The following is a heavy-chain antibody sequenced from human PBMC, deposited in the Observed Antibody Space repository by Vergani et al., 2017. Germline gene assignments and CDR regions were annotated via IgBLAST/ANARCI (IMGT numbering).Heavy chain of an antibody. CDR2: IIPIFGTA. CDR3: AGGXAARPGYYYYYMDV. Sequence: QVQLVQSGAEVKKPGSSVKVSCKASGGTFSSYAISWVRQAPGQGLEWMGGIIPIFGTANYAQKFQGRGTITADESTSTAYMELSSLRSEDTAVYYCAGGXAARPGYYYYYMDVWGKGTTVTVSS. V-gene: IGHV1-69*01. CDR1: GGTFSSYA. J-gene: IGHJ6*03. D-gene: IGHD6-6*01.